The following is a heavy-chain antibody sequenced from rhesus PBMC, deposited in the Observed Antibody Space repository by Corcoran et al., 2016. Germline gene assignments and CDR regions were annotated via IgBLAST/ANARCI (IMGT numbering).Heavy chain of an antibody. J-gene: IGHJ4*01. D-gene: IGHD4-29*01. Sequence: QLQLQESGPGLVKPSETLSLTCAVSGGSISSNYWSWIRQAPGKGLEWIGRSAGSGGSTGSTPTLQSRVTISTDTSKNQFSLKLTSGTAADTAVDYCARWGTTVASLDYWGLGVLVTVSS. CDR3: ARWGTTVASLDY. V-gene: IGHV4-173*01. CDR2: SAGSGGST. CDR1: GGSISSNY.